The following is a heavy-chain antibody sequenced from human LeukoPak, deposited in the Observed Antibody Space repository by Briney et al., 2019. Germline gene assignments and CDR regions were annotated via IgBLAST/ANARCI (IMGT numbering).Heavy chain of an antibody. CDR1: GGSISSGGYY. Sequence: SESLSLTCTVSGGSISSGGYYWSWIRQHPGKGLEWIGYIYYSGSTYYNPSLKSRVTISVDTSKNQFSLKLSSVTAADTAVYYCAREARVGASYYFDYWGQGTLVTVSS. J-gene: IGHJ4*02. D-gene: IGHD1-26*01. CDR2: IYYSGST. CDR3: AREARVGASYYFDY. V-gene: IGHV4-31*03.